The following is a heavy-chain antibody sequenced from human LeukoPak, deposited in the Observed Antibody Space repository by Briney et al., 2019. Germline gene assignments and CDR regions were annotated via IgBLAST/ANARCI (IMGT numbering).Heavy chain of an antibody. J-gene: IGHJ4*02. D-gene: IGHD5-12*01. Sequence: ASVKVSCKASGYTFTSYDINWVRQATGQGLEWMGWMNPNSGSTGYAQKIQGGVTINRNTSISTAYMELSGLRSEDTAVYYCARGRSTGYPYYFEYWGQGTLVTVSS. CDR1: GYTFTSYD. V-gene: IGHV1-8*03. CDR2: MNPNSGST. CDR3: ARGRSTGYPYYFEY.